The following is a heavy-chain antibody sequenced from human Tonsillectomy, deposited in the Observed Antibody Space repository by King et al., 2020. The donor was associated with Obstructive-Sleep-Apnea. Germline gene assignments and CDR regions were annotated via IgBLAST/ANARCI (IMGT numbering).Heavy chain of an antibody. J-gene: IGHJ4*02. D-gene: IGHD3-9*01. Sequence: EVQLVESGGGLVQPGGSLRLSCVASGFTFDGYNMNWVRQAPGKGLEWVSFISNSGSSSDYADSVKGRFTISRDNAKNSIYLEMNSLRVDDTALYFCAREAEFEWTEGYYFDKWGQGALVTVSA. V-gene: IGHV3-48*04. CDR1: GFTFDGYN. CDR3: AREAEFEWTEGYYFDK. CDR2: ISNSGSSS.